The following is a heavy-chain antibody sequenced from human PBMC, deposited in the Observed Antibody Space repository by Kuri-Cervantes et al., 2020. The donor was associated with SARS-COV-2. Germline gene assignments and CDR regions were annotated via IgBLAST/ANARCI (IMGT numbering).Heavy chain of an antibody. CDR2: ISYEESKK. CDR1: GFTFSIYG. Sequence: GESLKISCAASGFTFSIYGMHWVRQAPGKGLEWVALISYEESKKNYADSVKGRFTISRDNSKNTVYLQMNSLRAEETAVYYCARDGGAGYYYMDVWGKGTTVTVSS. D-gene: IGHD3-22*01. CDR3: ARDGGAGYYYMDV. V-gene: IGHV3-30*03. J-gene: IGHJ6*03.